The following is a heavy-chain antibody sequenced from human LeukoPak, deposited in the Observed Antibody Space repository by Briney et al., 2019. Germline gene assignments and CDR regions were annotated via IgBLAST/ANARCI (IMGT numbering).Heavy chain of an antibody. Sequence: GGSLRLSCAASGFTFDDYGMSWVRQAPGKGLEWVSGINWNGGSTGYADSVKGRFTISRDNAKNSLYLQMNSLRAEDTDLYYCARERTYDSSGLDAFDIWGQGTMVTVSS. J-gene: IGHJ3*02. CDR1: GFTFDDYG. V-gene: IGHV3-20*04. CDR3: ARERTYDSSGLDAFDI. CDR2: INWNGGST. D-gene: IGHD3-22*01.